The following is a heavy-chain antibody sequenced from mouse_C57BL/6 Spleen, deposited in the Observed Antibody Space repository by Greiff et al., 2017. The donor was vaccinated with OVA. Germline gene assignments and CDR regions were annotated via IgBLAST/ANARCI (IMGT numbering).Heavy chain of an antibody. D-gene: IGHD2-5*01. Sequence: EVQLQQSGPELVKPGASVKISCKASGYTFTDYYMNWVKQSHGKSLEWIGDINPNNGGTSYNQKFKGKATLTVDKSSSTAYMELRSLTSEDSAVYDCAKMAYYSNWGYAMDYWGQGTSVTVSS. CDR3: AKMAYYSNWGYAMDY. CDR1: GYTFTDYY. J-gene: IGHJ4*01. CDR2: INPNNGGT. V-gene: IGHV1-26*01.